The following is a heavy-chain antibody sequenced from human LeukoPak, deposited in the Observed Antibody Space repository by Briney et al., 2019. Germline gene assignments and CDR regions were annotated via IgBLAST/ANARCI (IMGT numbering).Heavy chain of an antibody. V-gene: IGHV3-15*01. D-gene: IGHD3-10*01. CDR1: GFTFSNAW. CDR3: TTRYVLLWSEGDY. J-gene: IGHJ4*02. CDR2: IKSKTDGGTT. Sequence: GGSLRLSCAASGFTFSNAWMSWVRQAPGKGLEWVGRIKSKTDGGTTDYAAPVKGRFTISRDDSKNTLYLQMNSLKTEDTAVYYCTTRYVLLWSEGDYWGQGTLVTVSS.